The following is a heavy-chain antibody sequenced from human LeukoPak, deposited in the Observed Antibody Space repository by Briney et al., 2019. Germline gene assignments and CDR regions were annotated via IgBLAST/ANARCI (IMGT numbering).Heavy chain of an antibody. CDR2: ISGSGGST. D-gene: IGHD3-9*01. J-gene: IGHJ4*02. V-gene: IGHV3-23*01. CDR1: GFTFSSYA. Sequence: GGSLRLSCAASGFTFSSYAMSWVRQAPGKGLEWVSAISGSGGSTYYTDSVKGRFTISRGNSKNTLYLQMNSLRAEDTAVYYCAKDRELTGEYYFDYWGQGTLVTVSS. CDR3: AKDRELTGEYYFDY.